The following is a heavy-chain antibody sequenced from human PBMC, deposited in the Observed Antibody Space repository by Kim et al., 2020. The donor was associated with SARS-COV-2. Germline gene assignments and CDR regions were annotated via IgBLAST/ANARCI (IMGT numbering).Heavy chain of an antibody. CDR1: GFTFSSYA. Sequence: GGSLRLSCAASGFTFSSYAMSWVRQAPGKGLEWVSAISGSGGSTYYADSVKGRFTISRDNSKNTLYLQMNSLRAEDTAVYYCAKVPRTAVAGSGSGRGYWGQGTLVTVSS. CDR3: AKVPRTAVAGSGSGRGY. J-gene: IGHJ4*02. D-gene: IGHD6-19*01. V-gene: IGHV3-23*01. CDR2: ISGSGGST.